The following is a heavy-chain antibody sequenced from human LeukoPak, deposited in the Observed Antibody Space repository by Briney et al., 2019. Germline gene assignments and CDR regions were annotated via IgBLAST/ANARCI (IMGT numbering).Heavy chain of an antibody. CDR3: ARDQGQLGLNWFDP. CDR2: IYYSGST. Sequence: SETLSLTCTVSGDSISSYYWSWIRQPPGKGLEWIGYIYYSGSTNYNPSLKSRVTISVDTSKNQFSLKLSSVTAADTAVYYCARDQGQLGLNWFDPWGQGTLVTVSS. J-gene: IGHJ5*02. CDR1: GDSISSYY. D-gene: IGHD6-13*01. V-gene: IGHV4-59*01.